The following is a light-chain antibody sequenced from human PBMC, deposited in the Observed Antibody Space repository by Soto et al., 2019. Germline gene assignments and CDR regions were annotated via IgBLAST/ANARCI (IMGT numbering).Light chain of an antibody. V-gene: IGKV1-5*01. CDR3: QQYNGYSTWT. CDR1: HNIDTW. Sequence: DIQMTQSPSALSTSVGDRVTITCRSSHNIDTWLAWYQQKPGRAPKLLISDASTLENGVPSRFSGSGSGTEFTLTISSLQPDDFATYYCQQYNGYSTWTFGQGTKVDIK. CDR2: DAS. J-gene: IGKJ1*01.